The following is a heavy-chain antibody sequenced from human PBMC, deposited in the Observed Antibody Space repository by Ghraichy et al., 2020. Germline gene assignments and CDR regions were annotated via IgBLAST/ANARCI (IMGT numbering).Heavy chain of an antibody. D-gene: IGHD2-2*02. J-gene: IGHJ6*02. Sequence: SVKVSCKASGGTFSSYAISWMRQAPGQGLEWMGGIIPIFGTANYAQKFQGRVTITADESTSTAYMELSSLRSEDTAVYYCAREGYCSSTSCSTYYYGMDVWGQGTTVTVSS. CDR1: GGTFSSYA. V-gene: IGHV1-69*13. CDR3: AREGYCSSTSCSTYYYGMDV. CDR2: IIPIFGTA.